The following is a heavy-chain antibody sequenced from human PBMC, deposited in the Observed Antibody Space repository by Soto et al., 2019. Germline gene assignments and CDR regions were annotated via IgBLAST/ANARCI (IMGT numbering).Heavy chain of an antibody. J-gene: IGHJ4*02. CDR2: INAGNGNT. CDR1: GYTFTSYA. V-gene: IGHV1-3*01. D-gene: IGHD1-26*01. CDR3: AREPPLADWGGGATKVAPLDY. Sequence: QVQLVQSGAEVKKPGASVKVSCQASGYTFTSYAMHWVRQAPGQRLEWMGWINAGNGNTKYSQKFQGRVTITRDTSASTAYMELSSLRSEDTAVYYCAREPPLADWGGGATKVAPLDYCGQGTLVTVSA.